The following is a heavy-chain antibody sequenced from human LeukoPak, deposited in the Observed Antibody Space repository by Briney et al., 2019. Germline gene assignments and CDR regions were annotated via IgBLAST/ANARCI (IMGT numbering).Heavy chain of an antibody. J-gene: IGHJ3*02. CDR1: GFTFSSYE. CDR3: ARILTTVTFSDAFDI. CDR2: ISSSGSTI. D-gene: IGHD4-17*01. V-gene: IGHV3-48*03. Sequence: GGSLRLSCAASGFTFSSYEMNWVRQAPGKGLEWVSYISSSGSTIYYTDSVKGRFTISRDNAKNYLYLQMNSLRAEDTAVYYCARILTTVTFSDAFDIWGQGTMVTVSS.